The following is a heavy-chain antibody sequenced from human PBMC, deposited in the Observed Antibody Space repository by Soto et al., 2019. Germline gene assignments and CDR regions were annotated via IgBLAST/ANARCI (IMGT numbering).Heavy chain of an antibody. D-gene: IGHD3-10*01. J-gene: IGHJ4*02. CDR2: ISAYNGNT. CDR1: GYTFTSYG. Sequence: QVQLVQSGAEVKKPGASAKVSCKASGYTFTSYGISWVRQAPGQGLEWMGWISAYNGNTNYAQKLQGRVTMTTDTSTSTAYMELRSLRSDDTAVYYCALWFGELLRYGELDYWGQGTLVTVSS. CDR3: ALWFGELLRYGELDY. V-gene: IGHV1-18*01.